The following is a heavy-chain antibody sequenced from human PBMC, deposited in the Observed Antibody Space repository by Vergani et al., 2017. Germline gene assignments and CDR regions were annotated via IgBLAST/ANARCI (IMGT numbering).Heavy chain of an antibody. CDR1: GFTFSSYG. Sequence: VQLVESGGGLVQPGRSLRLSCAASGFTFSSYGMHWVRQAPGKGLEWVAVISYDGSNKYYADSVKGRFTISRDNSKNTLYLQMNSLRAEDTAVYYCAKTWAAGIAAFYWGQGTLVTVSS. CDR3: AKTWAAGIAAFY. J-gene: IGHJ4*02. CDR2: ISYDGSNK. V-gene: IGHV3-30*18. D-gene: IGHD6-13*01.